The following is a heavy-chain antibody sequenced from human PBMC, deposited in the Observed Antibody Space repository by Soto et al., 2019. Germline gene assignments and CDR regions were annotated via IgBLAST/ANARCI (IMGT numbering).Heavy chain of an antibody. CDR3: ARFSAFLEWLSNLETDAFDI. CDR2: IYYSGST. V-gene: IGHV4-59*01. J-gene: IGHJ3*02. Sequence: SETLSLTCTVSGGSISSYYWSWIRQPPGKGLEWIGYIYYSGSTNYNPSLKSRVTISVDTSKNQFSLKLSSVTAADTAVYYCARFSAFLEWLSNLETDAFDIWGQGTMATVSS. D-gene: IGHD3-3*01. CDR1: GGSISSYY.